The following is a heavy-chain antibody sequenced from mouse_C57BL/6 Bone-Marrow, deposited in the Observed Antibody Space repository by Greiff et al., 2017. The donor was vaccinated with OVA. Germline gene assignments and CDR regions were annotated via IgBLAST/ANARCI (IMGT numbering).Heavy chain of an antibody. CDR3: TRGTGTNWYFDV. CDR2: IDPETGGT. J-gene: IGHJ1*03. Sequence: VQLQQSGAELVRPGASVTLSCKASGYTFTDYEMHWVKQTPVHGLAWIGAIDPETGGTAYNQKFKGKAILTADKSSSTAYMELRSLTSEDSAVYYCTRGTGTNWYFDVWGTGTTVTVSS. V-gene: IGHV1-15*01. CDR1: GYTFTDYE. D-gene: IGHD4-1*01.